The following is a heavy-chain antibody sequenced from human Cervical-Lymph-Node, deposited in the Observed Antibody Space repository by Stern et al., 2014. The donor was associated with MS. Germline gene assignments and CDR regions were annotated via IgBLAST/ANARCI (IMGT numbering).Heavy chain of an antibody. D-gene: IGHD1-1*01. CDR1: GDTPTTYY. CDR3: TMVDIGWSDGFGP. V-gene: IGHV1-46*01. J-gene: IGHJ5*02. Sequence: QVQLVQSGAEVKKPGASAKISCQASGDTPTTYYIHWVRQAPGQGLEWMGLISSRGGGTTYAHRFQGRITMTRDTSTRTVFVEMTGLRSDDTAMYYCTMVDIGWSDGFGPWGQGTLVTVSS. CDR2: ISSRGGGT.